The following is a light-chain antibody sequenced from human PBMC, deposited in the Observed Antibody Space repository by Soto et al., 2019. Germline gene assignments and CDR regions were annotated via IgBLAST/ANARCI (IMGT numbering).Light chain of an antibody. CDR3: QHDNSYPEA. CDR1: QTISSW. V-gene: IGKV1-5*03. J-gene: IGKJ1*01. CDR2: KAS. Sequence: QRTQSPATLCASVGDRLTITCGASQTISSWLAWYQPQPGKAPKLLIYKASTLKSGGPSRFSGSGSGTAFSLTISSLQPDDLSTYYCQHDNSYPEAFGQGTKVDIK.